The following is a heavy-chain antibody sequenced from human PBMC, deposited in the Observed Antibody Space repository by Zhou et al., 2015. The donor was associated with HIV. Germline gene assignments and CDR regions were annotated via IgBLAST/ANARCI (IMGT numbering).Heavy chain of an antibody. V-gene: IGHV1-8*02. CDR3: ARGDGMDV. Sequence: QVQLVQSGAEVKKPGSSVKVSCKASGGTFSSYAISWVRQAPGQGLEWMGWMNPNSGNTGYAQKFQGRVTMTRNTSKSTAYMELSSLRSEDTAVYYCARGDGMDVWGQGTTVTVSS. CDR1: GGTFSSYA. CDR2: MNPNSGNT. J-gene: IGHJ6*02.